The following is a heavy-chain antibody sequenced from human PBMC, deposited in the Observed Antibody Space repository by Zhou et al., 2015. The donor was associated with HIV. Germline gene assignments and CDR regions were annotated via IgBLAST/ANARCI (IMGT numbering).Heavy chain of an antibody. J-gene: IGHJ3*02. D-gene: IGHD3-22*01. CDR2: ITPMFETQ. CDR3: ARSSVNHDYAFDI. Sequence: LVQSGTEVKKPGSSVKVSCKANGGTFSGSDISWVRQAPGQGLEWMGTITPMFETQTYAERFRARLTITVDKSTSAAYMELSRLTSEDAAEYFCARSSVNHDYAFDIWGQGTKVIVSS. CDR1: GGTFSGSD. V-gene: IGHV1-69*06.